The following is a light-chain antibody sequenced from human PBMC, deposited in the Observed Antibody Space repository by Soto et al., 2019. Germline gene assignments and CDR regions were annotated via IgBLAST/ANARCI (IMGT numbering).Light chain of an antibody. CDR1: QSVSSSY. CDR2: GAS. V-gene: IGKV3-20*01. CDR3: QQYGSSPRVT. J-gene: IGKJ4*01. Sequence: EIVLTQSPGTLSLSPGERATLSCRASQSVSSSYLAWYQKKPGQAPRLLIYGASSRATGIPERFSGSGSGTDFTLTISRLEPEDCALYYCQQYGSSPRVTFGGGTKVEIK.